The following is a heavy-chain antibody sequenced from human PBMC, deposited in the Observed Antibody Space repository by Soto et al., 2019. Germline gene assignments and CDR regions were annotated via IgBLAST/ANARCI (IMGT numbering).Heavy chain of an antibody. CDR2: IYRTGST. Sequence: SETLSLTCAVSGGSFTSNNWWTWVRQPPGQGLEWIGEIYRTGSTNYNPSLKSRVTISLDKSENQFSLKMTSLTAADTAVYYCASRDPGTSVDYWGQGTLVTVSS. J-gene: IGHJ4*02. CDR1: GGSFTSNNW. D-gene: IGHD1-7*01. CDR3: ASRDPGTSVDY. V-gene: IGHV4-4*02.